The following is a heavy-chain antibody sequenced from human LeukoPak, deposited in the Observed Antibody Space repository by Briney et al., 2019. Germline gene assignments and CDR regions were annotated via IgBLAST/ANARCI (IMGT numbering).Heavy chain of an antibody. CDR2: MNPNSGNT. V-gene: IGHV1-8*03. D-gene: IGHD4-11*01. CDR3: ARRRVDYPWDYYYYYMDV. CDR1: GYTFTSYD. J-gene: IGHJ6*03. Sequence: ASVKVSCKASGYTFTSYDINWVRQATGQGLEWMGWMNPNSGNTGYAQKFQGRVTITRNTSISTAYMELSSLRSEDTAVYYCARRRVDYPWDYYYYYMDVWGKGTTVTVSS.